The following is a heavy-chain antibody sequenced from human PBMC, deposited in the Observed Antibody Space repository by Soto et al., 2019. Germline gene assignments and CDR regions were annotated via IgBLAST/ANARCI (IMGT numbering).Heavy chain of an antibody. J-gene: IGHJ5*02. D-gene: IGHD6-13*01. CDR2: IYYSGST. CDR3: ARHDLRKGAAAGKDSNWFDP. CDR1: GGSISSSSYY. Sequence: ETLSLTCTVSGGSISSSSYYWGWIRQPPGKGLEWIGSIYYSGSTYYNPSLKGRVTISVDTSKSQFSLKLSSVTAADTAVYYCARHDLRKGAAAGKDSNWFDPWGQGTLVTVSS. V-gene: IGHV4-39*01.